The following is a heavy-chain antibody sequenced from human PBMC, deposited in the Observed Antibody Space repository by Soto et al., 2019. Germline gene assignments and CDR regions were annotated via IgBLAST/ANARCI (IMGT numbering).Heavy chain of an antibody. CDR1: GGSINSGGYY. J-gene: IGHJ4*02. Sequence: QVQLQESGPGLVKPSQTLSLTCTVSGGSINSGGYYWSRIRQHPGKGLGWIGYMYNSVSTYYNPSLKSRVTISVDESKYQFSLKLSSVTAAETAVYYCSRDPQYWGQGTLVIGSS. V-gene: IGHV4-31*03. CDR3: SRDPQY. CDR2: MYNSVST.